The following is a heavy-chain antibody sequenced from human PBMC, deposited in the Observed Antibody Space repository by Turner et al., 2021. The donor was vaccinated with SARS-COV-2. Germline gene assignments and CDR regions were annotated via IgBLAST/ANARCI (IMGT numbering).Heavy chain of an antibody. CDR2: IYYSGST. CDR3: ARHVDTPMVYGPDEDTDAFDM. J-gene: IGHJ3*02. V-gene: IGHV4-39*01. D-gene: IGHD5-18*01. CDR1: GASISNSLYY. Sequence: QLQLQESGPGLVRPSETLSLTCTVSGASISNSLYYWGWIRQPPGKGLEWIGTIYYSGSTYYNPSLKSRVTISVDTSKNQFSLKLSSVTAADTAVYYCARHVDTPMVYGPDEDTDAFDMWGQGTMVTVSS.